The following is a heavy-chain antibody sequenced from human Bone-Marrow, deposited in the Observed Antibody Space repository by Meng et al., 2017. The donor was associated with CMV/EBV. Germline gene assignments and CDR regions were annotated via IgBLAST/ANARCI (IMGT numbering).Heavy chain of an antibody. J-gene: IGHJ5*02. CDR1: GGSVSSGSYY. CDR2: IYYSGST. V-gene: IGHV4-61*01. CDR3: ARGGGSYGWFDP. D-gene: IGHD1-26*01. Sequence: GSLSLTCTVSGGSVSSGSYYWSWIRQPPGKGLEWIGYIYYSGSTNYNPSLKSRVTISVDTSKNQFSLKLSSVTAADTAVYYCARGGGSYGWFDPWGQGTLVTGSS.